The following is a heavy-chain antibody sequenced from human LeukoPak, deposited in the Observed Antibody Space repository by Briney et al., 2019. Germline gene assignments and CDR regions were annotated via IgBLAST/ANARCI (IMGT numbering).Heavy chain of an antibody. CDR3: ASSASGSYPSYYYYMDV. J-gene: IGHJ6*03. CDR1: GGSISSDSYY. D-gene: IGHD3-10*01. Sequence: ETLSLTCTVSGGSISSDSYYWGWIRQPPGKGLEWIGTIYYSGTTYYNPSLKSRATISVDTSKNQFSLKLSSVTAADTAVYYCASSASGSYPSYYYYMDVWGKGTTVTVSS. CDR2: IYYSGTT. V-gene: IGHV4-39*07.